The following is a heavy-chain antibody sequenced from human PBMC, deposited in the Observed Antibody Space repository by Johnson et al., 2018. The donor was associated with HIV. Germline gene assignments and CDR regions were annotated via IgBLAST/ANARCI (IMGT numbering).Heavy chain of an antibody. CDR2: ISYDESNK. CDR1: GFTFSSYG. CDR3: ARDSGRYSSSWATFGAFDI. J-gene: IGHJ3*02. D-gene: IGHD6-13*01. Sequence: QVQLVESGGGVAQPGRSLRLSCAASGFTFSSYGMHWVRQAPGKGLEWVAVISYDESNKYYADSVKGRFTISRDNSKNTLYLQMNSLRAEDTAVYYCARDSGRYSSSWATFGAFDIWCQGTMVTVSS. V-gene: IGHV3-30*03.